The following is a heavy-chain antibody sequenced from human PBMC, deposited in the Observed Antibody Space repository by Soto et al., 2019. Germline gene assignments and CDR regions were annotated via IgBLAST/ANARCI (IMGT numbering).Heavy chain of an antibody. CDR1: GFTFSDYY. CDR3: ARVGRYCSGGSCYYYYGLDV. Sequence: QVQLVESGGGLVKPGGSLRLSCAASGFTFSDYYMSWIRQAPGKGLEWVSYISSSSSYTNYADSVKGRFTISRDNAKNSLYLQMNSRRAEDTAVYYCARVGRYCSGGSCYYYYGLDVWGQGTTVTVSS. J-gene: IGHJ6*02. D-gene: IGHD2-15*01. V-gene: IGHV3-11*05. CDR2: ISSSSSYT.